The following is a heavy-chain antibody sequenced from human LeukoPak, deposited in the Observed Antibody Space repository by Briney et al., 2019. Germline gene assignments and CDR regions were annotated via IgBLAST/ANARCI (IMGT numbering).Heavy chain of an antibody. J-gene: IGHJ3*02. V-gene: IGHV4-59*01. Sequence: SETLSLTCAVYGGSFSGYYWSWIRQPPGKGLEWIGYIYYSGSTNYNPSLKSRVTISVDTSKNQFSLKLSSVTAADTAVYYCAREAECYDILTGYYVRAFDIWGQGTMVTVSS. CDR2: IYYSGST. CDR3: AREAECYDILTGYYVRAFDI. CDR1: GGSFSGYY. D-gene: IGHD3-9*01.